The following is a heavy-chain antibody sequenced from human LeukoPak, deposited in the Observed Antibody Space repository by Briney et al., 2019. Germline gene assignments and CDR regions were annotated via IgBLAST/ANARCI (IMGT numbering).Heavy chain of an antibody. V-gene: IGHV3-23*01. CDR2: ISGSAITT. Sequence: PGGSLRLSCTTSGFTFSNYAMSWVRQAPGKGLEWVSSISGSAITTYYADSVKGRFAISRDNSKNTLYLQMTSLRAKDTAVYYCAKDQRFGDLDDYRGQGTLVTASS. CDR3: AKDQRFGDLDDY. D-gene: IGHD3-10*01. CDR1: GFTFSNYA. J-gene: IGHJ4*02.